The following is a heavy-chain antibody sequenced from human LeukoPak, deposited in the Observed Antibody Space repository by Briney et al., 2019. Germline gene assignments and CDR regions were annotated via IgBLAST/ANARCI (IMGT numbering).Heavy chain of an antibody. D-gene: IGHD7-27*01. V-gene: IGHV1-69*06. CDR2: IIPIFGTA. CDR1: GGTFSSYA. Sequence: SVKVSCKASGGTFSSYAISWVRQAPGQGLEWMGGIIPIFGTANYAQKFQGRVAITADKSTSTAYMELSSLRSEDTAVYYCAKNWVGYYYYMDVWGKGTTVTVSS. CDR3: AKNWVGYYYYMDV. J-gene: IGHJ6*03.